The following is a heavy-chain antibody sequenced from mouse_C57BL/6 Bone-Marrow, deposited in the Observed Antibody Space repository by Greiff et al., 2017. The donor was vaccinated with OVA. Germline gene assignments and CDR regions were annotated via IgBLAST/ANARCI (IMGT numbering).Heavy chain of an antibody. CDR3: ARANWAVDY. J-gene: IGHJ2*01. CDR1: GFTFSSYA. D-gene: IGHD4-1*01. V-gene: IGHV5-4*03. CDR2: ISDGGSYT. Sequence: EVKLQESGGGLVKPGGSLKLSCAASGFTFSSYAMSWVRQTPEKRLEWVATISDGGSYTYYPDNVKGRFTISRDNAKNNLYLQMSHLKSEDTAMYYCARANWAVDYWGQGTTLTVSS.